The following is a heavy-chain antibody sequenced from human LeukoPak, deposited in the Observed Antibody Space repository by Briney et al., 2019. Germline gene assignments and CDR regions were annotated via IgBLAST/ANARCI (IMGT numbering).Heavy chain of an antibody. V-gene: IGHV4-39*07. J-gene: IGHJ4*02. D-gene: IGHD3-22*01. CDR2: IYYSGST. CDR1: GGSISSSSYY. CDR3: ARGETMIVAFDY. Sequence: SETLSLTCTVSGGSISSSSYYWGWIRQPPGKGLEWIGSIYYSGSTYYNPSLKSRVTISVDTSKNQFSLKLSSVTAADTAVYYCARGETMIVAFDYWGQGTLVTVSS.